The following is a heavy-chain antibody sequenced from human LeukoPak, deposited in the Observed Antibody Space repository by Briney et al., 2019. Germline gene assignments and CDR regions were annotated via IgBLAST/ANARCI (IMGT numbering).Heavy chain of an antibody. D-gene: IGHD5-18*01. V-gene: IGHV4-31*03. Sequence: ASETLSLTYTVSGASISGTDYNWTWTRHHPGEGLEWLGFIHFSGTIYYNPSLRSRLIISADTAKNQMSLKLSSMTAADTAVYYSAAGGDTAKGGKYRGHRTQFTVSS. CDR2: IHFSGTI. CDR3: AAGGDTAKGGKY. J-gene: IGHJ4*01. CDR1: GASISGTDYN.